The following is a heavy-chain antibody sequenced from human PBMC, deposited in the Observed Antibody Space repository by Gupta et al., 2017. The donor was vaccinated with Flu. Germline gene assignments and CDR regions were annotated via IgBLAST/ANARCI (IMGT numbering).Heavy chain of an antibody. D-gene: IGHD1-26*01. CDR3: ASRSGSYYFGYAFDI. Sequence: QLQLQESGPGLVKPSETLSLTCTVSGGSISSSSYYWGWIRQPPGKGLEWIGSIYYSGSTYYNPSLKSRVTISVDTSKNQFSLKLSSVTAADTAVYYCASRSGSYYFGYAFDIWGQGTMVTVSS. V-gene: IGHV4-39*01. CDR2: IYYSGST. J-gene: IGHJ3*02. CDR1: GGSISSSSYY.